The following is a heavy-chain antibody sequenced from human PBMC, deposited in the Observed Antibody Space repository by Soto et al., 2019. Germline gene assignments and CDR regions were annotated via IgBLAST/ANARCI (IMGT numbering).Heavy chain of an antibody. V-gene: IGHV4-31*03. CDR3: ARDGGVLSY. CDR2: IYYSGST. Sequence: SDTLSLTCTVSGGSISSGGYYWSWIRQHPGKGLEWIGYIYYSGSTYYNPSLKSRVTISVDTSKHQFSLKLSSVTAADPAVYYCARDGGVLSYWGQGTLVTGSS. D-gene: IGHD3-3*01. CDR1: GGSISSGGYY. J-gene: IGHJ4*02.